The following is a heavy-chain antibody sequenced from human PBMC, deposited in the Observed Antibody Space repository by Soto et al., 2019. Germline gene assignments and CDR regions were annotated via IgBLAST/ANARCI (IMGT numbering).Heavy chain of an antibody. V-gene: IGHV3-30-3*01. CDR2: ISFDGSNE. D-gene: IGHD2-2*01. CDR1: GFTFSDYA. CDR3: ARPAATVIFYSGMDV. Sequence: PGGSLRLSCAASGFTFSDYAMHWVRQAPGKGLEWVAIISFDGSNEHHADSVQGRFTISRDNSENTLYLQMNSLRADDTAVYYCARPAATVIFYSGMDVWGQGTTVTVS. J-gene: IGHJ6*02.